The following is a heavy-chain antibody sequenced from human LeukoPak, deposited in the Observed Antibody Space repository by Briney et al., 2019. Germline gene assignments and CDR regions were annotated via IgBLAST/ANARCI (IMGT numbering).Heavy chain of an antibody. CDR3: ARIGIVGATRAFDI. D-gene: IGHD1-26*01. J-gene: IGHJ3*02. CDR2: INAGNGHT. V-gene: IGHV1-3*01. CDR1: GYTFTTYA. Sequence: GASVKVSCKASGYTFTTYAMHWVRQAPGQRLEWMGWINAGNGHTKYSQKFQGRVTITRDTSASTGYMELSSLRSEDTAVYYCARIGIVGATRAFDIWGQGTMVTVSS.